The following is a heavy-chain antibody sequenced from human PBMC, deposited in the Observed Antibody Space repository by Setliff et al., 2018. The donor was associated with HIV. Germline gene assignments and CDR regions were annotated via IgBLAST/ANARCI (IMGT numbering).Heavy chain of an antibody. D-gene: IGHD3-16*02. CDR2: IDPSDSYT. CDR3: ARHRIVKAYYYYMDV. J-gene: IGHJ6*03. Sequence: GESLKISCKGSGYNFTTYWISWVRQMPGKGLEWIGRIDPSDSYTNYSPSFQGHVTISADKSISTAYLQWSSLKASDTAMYYCARHRIVKAYYYYMDVWGKGTTVTVSS. CDR1: GYNFTTYW. V-gene: IGHV5-10-1*01.